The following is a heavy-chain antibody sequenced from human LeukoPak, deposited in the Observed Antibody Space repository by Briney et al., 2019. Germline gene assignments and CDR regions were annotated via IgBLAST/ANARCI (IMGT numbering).Heavy chain of an antibody. D-gene: IGHD6-19*01. J-gene: IGHJ4*02. CDR1: GGSISSYY. CDR2: IYYSGST. Sequence: SETLSLTCTVSGGSISSYYWSWIRQPPGKGLEWIGYIYYSGSTNYNPSLKSRVTISVDTSKNQFSLKLSSVTAADTAVYYCLGLVAGSGDIDYWGQGTLVTVSS. V-gene: IGHV4-59*01. CDR3: LGLVAGSGDIDY.